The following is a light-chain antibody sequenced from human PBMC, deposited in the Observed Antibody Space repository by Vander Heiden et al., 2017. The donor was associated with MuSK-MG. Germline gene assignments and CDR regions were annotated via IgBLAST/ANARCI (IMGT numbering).Light chain of an antibody. CDR3: QQDDSYALT. CDR1: QSISIY. V-gene: IGKV1-5*03. Sequence: DIQMTQSPSTLSASVGDRVTITCRASQSISIYLAWYQQKPGKAPKSLIYKASSLQTGVPPRFSGSGSGTEFSLTISSLQPDDFATYYCQQDDSYALTFGGGTKVEIK. J-gene: IGKJ4*01. CDR2: KAS.